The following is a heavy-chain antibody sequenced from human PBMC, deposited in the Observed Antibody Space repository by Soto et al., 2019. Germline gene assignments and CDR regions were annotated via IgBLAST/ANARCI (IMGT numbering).Heavy chain of an antibody. CDR1: GFTFSSYE. Sequence: LRLSCVASGFTFSSYEMNWVRQAPGKGLEWVSYISSSGSTIYYADSVKGRFTISRDNAKNSLYLQMNSLRAEDTAVYYCARCVDYYYGMDVWGQGTTVTVSS. J-gene: IGHJ6*02. CDR3: ARCVDYYYGMDV. CDR2: ISSSGSTI. D-gene: IGHD2-21*01. V-gene: IGHV3-48*03.